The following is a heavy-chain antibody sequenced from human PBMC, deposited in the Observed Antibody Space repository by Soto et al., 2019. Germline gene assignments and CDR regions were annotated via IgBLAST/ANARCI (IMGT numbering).Heavy chain of an antibody. CDR1: GGTFSGYY. CDR3: ARGAHSGSYLDYYYGMDV. D-gene: IGHD1-26*01. CDR2: INHSGST. Sequence: SETLSLTCAVYGGTFSGYYWSWIRQPPGKGLEWIGEINHSGSTNYNPSLKSRVTISVDTSKNQFSLKLNSVTAADTAVYYCARGAHSGSYLDYYYGMDVWGQGTTVTVSS. V-gene: IGHV4-34*01. J-gene: IGHJ6*02.